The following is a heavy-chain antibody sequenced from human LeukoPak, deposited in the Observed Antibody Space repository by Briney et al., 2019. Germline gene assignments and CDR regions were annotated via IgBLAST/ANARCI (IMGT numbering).Heavy chain of an antibody. Sequence: ASVKVSCKASGYTFTSYGISWVRQAPGQGLEWMGWISAYNGNTNYAQKLQGRVTMTTDTSTSTAYMELRSLRSDDTAVYYCATSSPEIVATMPDYWGQGTLVTVSS. J-gene: IGHJ4*02. CDR1: GYTFTSYG. CDR2: ISAYNGNT. D-gene: IGHD5-12*01. CDR3: ATSSPEIVATMPDY. V-gene: IGHV1-18*01.